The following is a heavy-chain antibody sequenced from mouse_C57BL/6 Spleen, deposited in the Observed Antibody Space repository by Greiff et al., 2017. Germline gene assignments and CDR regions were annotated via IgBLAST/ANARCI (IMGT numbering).Heavy chain of an antibody. D-gene: IGHD5-1*01. CDR2: ISGGGGNT. V-gene: IGHV5-9*01. CDR1: GFTFSSYT. J-gene: IGHJ2*01. Sequence: EVKVVESGGGLVKPGGSLKLSCAASGFTFSSYTMSWVRQTPEKRLEWVATISGGGGNTYYPDSVKGRFTISRDNAKNTLYLQMSSLRSEDTALYYCARHLTYYFDYWGQGTTLTVSS. CDR3: ARHLTYYFDY.